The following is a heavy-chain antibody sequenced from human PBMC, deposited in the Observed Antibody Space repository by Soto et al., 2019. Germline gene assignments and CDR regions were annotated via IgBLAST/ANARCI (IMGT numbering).Heavy chain of an antibody. J-gene: IGHJ6*02. CDR2: ISYDGSNK. CDR3: AKDLVDYSLGMGV. D-gene: IGHD2-15*01. Sequence: QVQLVESGGGVVQPGRSLRLSCAASGFTFSSYGMHWVRQAPGKGLEWVAVISYDGSNKYYADSVKGRFTISRDNSKNTLYLQMNSLRAEDTAVYYCAKDLVDYSLGMGVWGQGTTVTVSS. CDR1: GFTFSSYG. V-gene: IGHV3-30*18.